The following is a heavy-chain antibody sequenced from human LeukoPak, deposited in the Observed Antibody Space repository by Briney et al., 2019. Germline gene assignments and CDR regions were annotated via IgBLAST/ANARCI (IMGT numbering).Heavy chain of an antibody. CDR3: TRGYCSGGGCSGFHNWFDP. J-gene: IGHJ5*02. CDR1: GLTLYNVW. Sequence: GGSLRLSCAASGLTLYNVWMSWARQAPGKGLEWVGRIKSNTDGGTTDYAAPVNGRFSISRDDSKNTLYLQMNSLKTEDTAIYYCTRGYCSGGGCSGFHNWFDPWGQGTLVTVSS. CDR2: IKSNTDGGTT. V-gene: IGHV3-15*01. D-gene: IGHD2-15*01.